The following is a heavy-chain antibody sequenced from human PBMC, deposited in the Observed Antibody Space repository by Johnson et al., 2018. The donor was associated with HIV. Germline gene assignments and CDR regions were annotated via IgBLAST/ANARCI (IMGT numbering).Heavy chain of an antibody. Sequence: QVQLVESGGTLVQPGRSLRLSCAASGFTFDDYAMHWVRQAPGKGLEWVAVVWFDGSHKYYADSVKGRFTISRDTSKNTLYLQMNSLRAEDTAVYYCAKARGTAPRGSSVFDIWGQGTMVTVSS. V-gene: IGHV3-33*06. CDR2: VWFDGSHK. D-gene: IGHD5-18*01. CDR1: GFTFDDYA. CDR3: AKARGTAPRGSSVFDI. J-gene: IGHJ3*02.